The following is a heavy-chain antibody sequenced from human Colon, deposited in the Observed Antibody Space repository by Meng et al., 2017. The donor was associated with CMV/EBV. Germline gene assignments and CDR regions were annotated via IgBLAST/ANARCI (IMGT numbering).Heavy chain of an antibody. CDR2: ITPILQIA. CDR1: GGTFSGHV. D-gene: IGHD4-23*01. Sequence: AYGGTFSGHVISWVRQAPGQGLEWMGGITPILQIANYAQKFQGRVTITADTSTSTTYMELSSLRPEDTAIYYCARGVGGNLPYFDYWGQGTLVTVSS. CDR3: ARGVGGNLPYFDY. J-gene: IGHJ4*02. V-gene: IGHV1-69*10.